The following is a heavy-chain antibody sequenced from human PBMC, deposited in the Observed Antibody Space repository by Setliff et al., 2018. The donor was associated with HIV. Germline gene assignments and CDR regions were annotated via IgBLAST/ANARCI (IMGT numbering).Heavy chain of an antibody. CDR3: ARDRSGTSYAGDDAFDI. CDR1: GGSISSYY. J-gene: IGHJ3*02. CDR2: ISAGGYT. D-gene: IGHD3-3*01. Sequence: SETLSLTCTVSGGSISSYYWSWIRQPAGAGLEWIGRISAGGYTYYNPSLQSRVTMSVDMSKNQFSLKLSSVTAADTAIYYCARDRSGTSYAGDDAFDIWGQGTMVTVSS. V-gene: IGHV4-4*07.